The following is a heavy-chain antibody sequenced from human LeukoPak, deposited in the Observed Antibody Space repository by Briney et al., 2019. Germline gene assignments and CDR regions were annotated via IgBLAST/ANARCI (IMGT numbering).Heavy chain of an antibody. D-gene: IGHD2-2*01. V-gene: IGHV3-23*01. J-gene: IGHJ6*03. CDR3: AKEGCSSTSCHAYYYYMDV. Sequence: GGSLRLSCAASGFPFSSHGMSWVRQAPGKGLEWVSGIIGGGGSTYYADSVKGRFTISRDNSKNTVYLQMNSLRAEDTAVYYCAKEGCSSTSCHAYYYYMDVWGKGTTVTVSS. CDR1: GFPFSSHG. CDR2: IIGGGGST.